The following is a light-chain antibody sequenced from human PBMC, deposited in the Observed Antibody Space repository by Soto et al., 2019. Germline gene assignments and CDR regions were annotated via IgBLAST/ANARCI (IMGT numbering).Light chain of an antibody. CDR1: QNIGDL. Sequence: TPMTQSPSTLSASVGDRVAITCRASQNIGDLLAWYQLKPGEAPKLLIYKASYLETGVPSRFSGSGSGTEFTFTISSLQPGDLATYYCQQSHSTPITFGQGTGL. V-gene: IGKV1-5*03. J-gene: IGKJ5*01. CDR2: KAS. CDR3: QQSHSTPIT.